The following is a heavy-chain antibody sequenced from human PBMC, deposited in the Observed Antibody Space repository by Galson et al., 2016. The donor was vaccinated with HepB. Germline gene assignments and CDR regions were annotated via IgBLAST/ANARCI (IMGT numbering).Heavy chain of an antibody. D-gene: IGHD4-17*01. V-gene: IGHV1-46*01. J-gene: IGHJ4*02. CDR3: ARDTDSGDYGRGLDY. Sequence: SVKVSCKASGYTFTSYYMHWVRQAPGQGLEWLEIINPRDGTTSYAQKFQGRVTMTRDTSTSTVYMELSSLRFEDMAIYYCARDTDSGDYGRGLDYWGQGTQVTVSS. CDR2: INPRDGTT. CDR1: GYTFTSYY.